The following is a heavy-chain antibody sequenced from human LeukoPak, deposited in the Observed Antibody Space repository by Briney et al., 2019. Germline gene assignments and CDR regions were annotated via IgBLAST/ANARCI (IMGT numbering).Heavy chain of an antibody. Sequence: GASVKVSCKASGGTFSSYAISWVRQAPGQGLEWMGRITPILGIANYAQKFQGRVTITADKSTSTAYMELSSLRSEDTAVYYCARAALLEWGPGAWFDPWGQGTLVTVSS. D-gene: IGHD3-3*01. J-gene: IGHJ5*02. CDR2: ITPILGIA. CDR1: GGTFSSYA. V-gene: IGHV1-69*04. CDR3: ARAALLEWGPGAWFDP.